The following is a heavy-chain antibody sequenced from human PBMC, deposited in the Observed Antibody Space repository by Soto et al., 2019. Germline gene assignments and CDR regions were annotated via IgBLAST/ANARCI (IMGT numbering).Heavy chain of an antibody. CDR1: GFTFSSYW. D-gene: IGHD5-18*01. CDR2: IKQDGSEK. J-gene: IGHJ4*02. CDR3: ARIRWIQLGYFAY. V-gene: IGHV3-7*01. Sequence: VSLRLSCAASGFTFSSYWMSWVRQAPGKGLEWVANIKQDGSEKYYVDSVKGRFTISRDNAKNSLYLQMNSLRAEDTAVYYCARIRWIQLGYFAYWGKGTLVTVSS.